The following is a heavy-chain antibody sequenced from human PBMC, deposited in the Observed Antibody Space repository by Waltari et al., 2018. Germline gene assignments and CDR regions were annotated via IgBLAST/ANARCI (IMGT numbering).Heavy chain of an antibody. CDR2: FTGHVVHK. Sequence: EVQLVESGGGFIHAGGSLRLSCAASGFTFSSFGRTWVRQAPGKGVEWVSSFTGHVVHKHYADSMMGRIAVSRDNSKNTLYLQMSSLRAEDTAVYYCAKVGVGGSTRGGIDNWGQGTLVTVSS. CDR3: AKVGVGGSTRGGIDN. D-gene: IGHD1-26*01. J-gene: IGHJ4*02. CDR1: GFTFSSFG. V-gene: IGHV3-23*04.